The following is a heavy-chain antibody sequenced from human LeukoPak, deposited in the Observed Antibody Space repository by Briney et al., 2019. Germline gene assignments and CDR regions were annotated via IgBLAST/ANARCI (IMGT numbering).Heavy chain of an antibody. V-gene: IGHV3-9*01. CDR1: GFTFDDYA. CDR3: AKDGGGWLRMGPYFDY. Sequence: GGSLRLSCAASGFTFDDYAMHWVRKAPGKGLELVSGISWNSGSIGYADSVKGRFTISRDNAKNSLYLQMNSLRAEDTALYYCAKDGGGWLRMGPYFDYWGQGTLVTVSS. D-gene: IGHD5-12*01. J-gene: IGHJ4*02. CDR2: ISWNSGSI.